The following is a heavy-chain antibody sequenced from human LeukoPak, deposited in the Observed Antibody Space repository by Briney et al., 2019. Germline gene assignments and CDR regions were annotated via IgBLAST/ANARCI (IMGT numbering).Heavy chain of an antibody. Sequence: SETLSLTCSVSGGSISSSNYHWGWIRQPPGKGLEWIGSIYYSGSTSCNPSLKSRVTISVDTSKNQFSLKLSSVTAADTAVYYCARGQGTVTTHWGQGTLVTVSS. D-gene: IGHD4-17*01. V-gene: IGHV4-39*01. CDR2: IYYSGST. CDR1: GGSISSSNYH. CDR3: ARGQGTVTTH. J-gene: IGHJ4*02.